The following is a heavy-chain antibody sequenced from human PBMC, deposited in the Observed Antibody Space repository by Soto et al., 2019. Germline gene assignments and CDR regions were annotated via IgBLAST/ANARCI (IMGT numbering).Heavy chain of an antibody. V-gene: IGHV4-30-4*01. CDR2: IYYSGST. CDR3: ARSHLVGATPFDY. D-gene: IGHD1-26*01. J-gene: IGHJ4*02. Sequence: PSETLSLTCTVSGGSISSGDYYWSWIRQPPGKGLEWIGYIYYSGSTYYNPSLKSRVTISVDTSKNQFSLKLSSVTAADTAVYYCARSHLVGATPFDYWGQGTLVTVSS. CDR1: GGSISSGDYY.